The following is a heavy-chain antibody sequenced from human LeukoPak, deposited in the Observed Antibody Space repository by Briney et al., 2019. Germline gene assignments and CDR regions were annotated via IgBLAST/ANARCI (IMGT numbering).Heavy chain of an antibody. CDR2: MNPNSGNT. D-gene: IGHD6-19*01. Sequence: GASVKVSCKASGYTFTSYDINWVRQATGQGLEWMGWMNPNSGNTGYAQKFQGRVTMTRNTSISTAYMELSSLGSEDTAVYYCARAEYSSGWYYFHYWGQGTLVTVSS. CDR1: GYTFTSYD. J-gene: IGHJ4*02. V-gene: IGHV1-8*01. CDR3: ARAEYSSGWYYFHY.